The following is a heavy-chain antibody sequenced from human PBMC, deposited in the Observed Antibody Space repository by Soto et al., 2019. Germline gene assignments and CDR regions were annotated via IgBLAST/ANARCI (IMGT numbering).Heavy chain of an antibody. J-gene: IGHJ6*02. CDR1: GFTFSSYA. CDR3: ARAPDIVLIRAYYYYGMDV. Sequence: QVQLEESGGGVVQPGRSLRLSCAASGFTFSSYAMHWVRQAPGKGLEWVAVISYDGSNKYYADSVKGRFTISRDNSKNTLYLQMNSLRAEDTAVYYCARAPDIVLIRAYYYYGMDVWGQGTTVTVSS. D-gene: IGHD2-8*01. CDR2: ISYDGSNK. V-gene: IGHV3-30-3*01.